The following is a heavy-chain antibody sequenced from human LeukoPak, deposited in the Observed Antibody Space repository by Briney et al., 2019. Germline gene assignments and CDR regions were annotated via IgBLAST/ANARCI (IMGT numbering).Heavy chain of an antibody. J-gene: IGHJ4*02. V-gene: IGHV3-21*04. D-gene: IGHD5-18*01. CDR2: ISSSSSYI. CDR1: GFTFGSYS. CDR3: ARGVLGYSYGFDC. Sequence: GGSLRLSCAASGFTFGSYSMNWVRQAPGKGLEWVSSISSSSSYIYYADSVKGRFTISRHNSENTLYLQMNSLRGEDTAVYYCARGVLGYSYGFDCWGQGTLVTVSS.